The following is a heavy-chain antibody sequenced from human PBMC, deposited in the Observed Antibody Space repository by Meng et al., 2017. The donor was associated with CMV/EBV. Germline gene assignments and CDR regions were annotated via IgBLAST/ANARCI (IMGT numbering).Heavy chain of an antibody. Sequence: QVQLLQWGAGLLKPSGTLSLTCAVYGGSFSGYYWSWIRQPPGKGLEWIGEINHSGSTNYNPSLKSRVTISVDTSKNQFSLKLSSVTAADTAVYYCASSLTYPDYWGQGTLVTVSS. V-gene: IGHV4-34*01. CDR3: ASSLTYPDY. D-gene: IGHD2-15*01. J-gene: IGHJ4*02. CDR1: GGSFSGYY. CDR2: INHSGST.